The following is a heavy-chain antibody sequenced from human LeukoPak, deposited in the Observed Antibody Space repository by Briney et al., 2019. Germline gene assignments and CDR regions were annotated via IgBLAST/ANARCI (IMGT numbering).Heavy chain of an antibody. D-gene: IGHD4-17*01. CDR3: AREGTQYGDYDPDAFDI. Sequence: KPGGSLRLSCAASGFTFSDYYMSWIRQAPGKGLEWVSYISGSSSYTNYADYVKGRFTISRDNAKKSLYLQMNSLRAGDTAVYYCAREGTQYGDYDPDAFDIWGQGTIVTVSS. J-gene: IGHJ3*02. V-gene: IGHV3-11*05. CDR2: ISGSSSYT. CDR1: GFTFSDYY.